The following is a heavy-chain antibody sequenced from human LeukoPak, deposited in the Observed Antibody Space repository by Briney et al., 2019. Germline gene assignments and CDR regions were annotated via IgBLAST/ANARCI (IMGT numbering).Heavy chain of an antibody. CDR2: ISSSSSTI. J-gene: IGHJ4*02. Sequence: PGGSLRLSCAASGFTFSSYSMNWVRQAPGKGLEWVSYISSSSSTIYYADSVKGRFTISRDNSKNTLYLQMNSLRAEDTAVYYCAKVAAAGTIMVYFDYWGQGTLVTVSS. D-gene: IGHD6-13*01. V-gene: IGHV3-48*01. CDR3: AKVAAAGTIMVYFDY. CDR1: GFTFSSYS.